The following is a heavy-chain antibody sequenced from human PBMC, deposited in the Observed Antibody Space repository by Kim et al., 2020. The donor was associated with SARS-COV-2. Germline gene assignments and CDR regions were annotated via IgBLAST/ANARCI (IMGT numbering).Heavy chain of an antibody. V-gene: IGHV6-1*01. J-gene: IGHJ4*02. D-gene: IGHD6-13*01. CDR3: ARAGERVAAAGTGFHFDY. Sequence: KSRITINPDTSKNQFSLQLNSVTPEDTAVYYCARAGERVAAAGTGFHFDYWGQGTLVTVSS.